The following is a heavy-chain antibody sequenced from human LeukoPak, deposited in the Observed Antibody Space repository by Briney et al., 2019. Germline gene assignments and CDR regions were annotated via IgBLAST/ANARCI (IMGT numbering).Heavy chain of an antibody. V-gene: IGHV1-18*01. D-gene: IGHD3-22*01. CDR1: GYTFTSYG. CDR2: ISAYNGNT. J-gene: IGHJ3*02. CDR3: ARDFREVSMIVVVITDAFDI. Sequence: ASVKVSGKASGYTFTSYGISWVRQAPGQGLEWMGWISAYNGNTNYAQKLQGRVTMTTDTSTSTAYMELRSLRSDDTAVYYCARDFREVSMIVVVITDAFDIWGQGTMVTVSS.